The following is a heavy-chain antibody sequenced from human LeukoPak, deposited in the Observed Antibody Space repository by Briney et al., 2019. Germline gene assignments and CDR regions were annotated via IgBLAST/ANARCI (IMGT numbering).Heavy chain of an antibody. CDR1: GYTFTSYG. Sequence: ASVKVSCKASGYTFTSYGISWVRQAPGQRLEWMGWINAGNGNTKYSQKLQGRVTITADESTSTAYMELSSLRSEDTAVYYCARDLVDSSGYYNYYYGMDVWGQGTTVTVSS. V-gene: IGHV1-18*01. J-gene: IGHJ6*02. CDR3: ARDLVDSSGYYNYYYGMDV. CDR2: INAGNGNT. D-gene: IGHD3-22*01.